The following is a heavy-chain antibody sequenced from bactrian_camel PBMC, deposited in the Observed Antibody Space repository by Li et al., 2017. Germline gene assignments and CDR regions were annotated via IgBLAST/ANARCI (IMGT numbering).Heavy chain of an antibody. Sequence: VQLVESGGGLVQPGGSLRVSCVGTGFIFGDYTITWVRQAPGKGLEWVSTITSGGHTTFFSDSVKGRFTISRDDAKNTVYLQMNSLKPDDTAVYYCVRDNGGYYWSAWGQGTQVTVS. CDR2: ITSGGHTT. V-gene: IGHV3S36*01. CDR1: GFIFGDYT. D-gene: IGHD1*01. J-gene: IGHJ6*01. CDR3: VRDNGGYYWSA.